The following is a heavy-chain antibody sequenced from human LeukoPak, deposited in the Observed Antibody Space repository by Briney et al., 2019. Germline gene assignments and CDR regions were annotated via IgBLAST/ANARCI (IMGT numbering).Heavy chain of an antibody. Sequence: GGSLRLSCAGSGFTFSNFDMNWVRQAPGKGLEWVALISHDGSKTLYADSVEGRVTISRDNSKDTLFLHLNSLRAEDTAVYYCAKVGAEHYYDSNGYYLWHFLEDWGQGTLVTVSS. D-gene: IGHD3-22*01. J-gene: IGHJ4*02. V-gene: IGHV3-30*18. CDR1: GFTFSNFD. CDR2: ISHDGSKT. CDR3: AKVGAEHYYDSNGYYLWHFLED.